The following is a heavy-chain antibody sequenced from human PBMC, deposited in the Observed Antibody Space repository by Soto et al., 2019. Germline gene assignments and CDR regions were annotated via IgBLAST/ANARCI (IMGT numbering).Heavy chain of an antibody. Sequence: EVQLVESGGGLVQPGGSLRLSCAASGFTFSSYEMNWVRQAPGKGLEWVSYISSSGSTIYYADSVKGRFIISRDNAKNSLYLQMNSLRAEDTAVYYCARGGYRGYDFWSGYSLGWFDPWGQGTLVTVSS. D-gene: IGHD3-3*01. CDR2: ISSSGSTI. CDR3: ARGGYRGYDFWSGYSLGWFDP. V-gene: IGHV3-48*03. J-gene: IGHJ5*02. CDR1: GFTFSSYE.